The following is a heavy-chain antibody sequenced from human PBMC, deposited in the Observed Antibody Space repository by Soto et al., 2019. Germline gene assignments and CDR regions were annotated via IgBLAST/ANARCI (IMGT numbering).Heavy chain of an antibody. CDR1: GYPFTSYG. J-gene: IGHJ6*02. CDR2: ISAYNGNT. V-gene: IGHV1-18*01. Sequence: DSVQVSCKASGYPFTSYGISWVRQAPGQGLEWMGWISAYNGNTNYAQKLQGRVTMTTGTSTSTAYMELRSLRSDDTAVYYCARDCRITSCYIYYYYGLDGWGQGTTVTVSS. CDR3: ARDCRITSCYIYYYYGLDG. D-gene: IGHD2-2*02.